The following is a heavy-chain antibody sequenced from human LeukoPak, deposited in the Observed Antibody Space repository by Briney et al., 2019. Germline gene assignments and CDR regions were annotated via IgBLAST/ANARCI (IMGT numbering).Heavy chain of an antibody. CDR1: GYTFTRYD. J-gene: IGHJ5*02. CDR3: ARGGLSTGFDP. Sequence: RASVKVSCKGSGYTFTRYDISWVRQAPGQGLEWVGWISGYNGNTNYAQKLQGRVTMTTDTSTSTAYMEVRSLRSDDTAVYYCARGGLSTGFDPWGQGTLVTVSS. D-gene: IGHD3-10*01. CDR2: ISGYNGNT. V-gene: IGHV1-18*01.